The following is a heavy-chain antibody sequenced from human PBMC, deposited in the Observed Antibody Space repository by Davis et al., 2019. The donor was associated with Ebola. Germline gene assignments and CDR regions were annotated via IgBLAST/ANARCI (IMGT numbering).Heavy chain of an antibody. V-gene: IGHV3-48*03. CDR3: ARDETTVVTGWFDP. CDR1: GFTFNKYE. Sequence: GESLKISCAASGFTFNKYEMNWVRQAPEKGLEWISYISDSGSTTYYTDSVKGRFTISRDNAKNSLYLQMNSLRAEDTAVYYCARDETTVVTGWFDPWGQGTLVTVSS. J-gene: IGHJ5*02. D-gene: IGHD4-23*01. CDR2: ISDSGSTT.